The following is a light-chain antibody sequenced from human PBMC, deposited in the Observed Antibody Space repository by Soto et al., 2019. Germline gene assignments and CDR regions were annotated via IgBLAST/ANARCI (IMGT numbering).Light chain of an antibody. CDR3: QQYNTYFRM. CDR2: EAS. CDR1: ENVIRR. V-gene: IGKV1-5*01. J-gene: IGKJ1*01. Sequence: DIQMTQSPSTLSASVGERVTITCRASENVIRRVAWYQQKPGKAPKLLIYEASNLASGVPLRFSGSGSGTEFTLIISSMQPDDFATYYCQQYNTYFRMFGQGTKVEI.